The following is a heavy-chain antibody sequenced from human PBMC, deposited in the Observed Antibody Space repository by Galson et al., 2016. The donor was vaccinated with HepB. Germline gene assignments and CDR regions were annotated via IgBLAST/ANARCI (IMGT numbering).Heavy chain of an antibody. V-gene: IGHV1-69*13. CDR3: ARGNGGAEYFQH. J-gene: IGHJ1*01. D-gene: IGHD4-23*01. CDR1: GDTFSSYT. CDR2: IIPVFGTA. Sequence: SVKVSCKASGDTFSSYTISWVRQAPGQGLEWMGGIIPVFGTANYARKFQGRVTITADESTSAAYMELNSLTSEDTAIYYCARGNGGAEYFQHWGQGTLVTVSS.